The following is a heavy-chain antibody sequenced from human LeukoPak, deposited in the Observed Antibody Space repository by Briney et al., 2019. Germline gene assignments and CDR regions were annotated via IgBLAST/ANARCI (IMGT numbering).Heavy chain of an antibody. D-gene: IGHD3-22*01. CDR3: AHRLGYYDSSGYRFDP. CDR1: GFALSTRGVG. CDR2: IYWDDDK. Sequence: SGPTLVNPTQTLTLTCTFSGFALSTRGVGVGWIRQPPGKALEWLSLIYWDDDKRYSPSLKSRLTITKDTSNNQVVLTMTNMDPVDTATYYCAHRLGYYDSSGYRFDPWGQGTLVTVSS. V-gene: IGHV2-5*02. J-gene: IGHJ5*02.